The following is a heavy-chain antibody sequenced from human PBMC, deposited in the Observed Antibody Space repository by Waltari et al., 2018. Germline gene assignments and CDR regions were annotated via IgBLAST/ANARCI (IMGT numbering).Heavy chain of an antibody. CDR1: GYNFIDYY. V-gene: IGHV1-2*04. J-gene: IGHJ3*01. CDR2: VNPNSGGT. Sequence: QVQLVQSEADVRKPGASVKVSCQASGYNFIDYYVHWVRQAPGQGLEWMGWVNPNSGGTMYRRKFEGWVTFSTETSVNTAYMEVTRLKSDDTATYFCARARAWGPKAFDVWGQGTRLTGSS. CDR3: ARARAWGPKAFDV. D-gene: IGHD7-27*01.